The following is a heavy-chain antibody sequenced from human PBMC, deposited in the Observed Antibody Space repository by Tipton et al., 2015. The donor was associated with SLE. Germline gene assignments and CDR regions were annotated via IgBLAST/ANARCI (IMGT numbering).Heavy chain of an antibody. V-gene: IGHV1-46*01. J-gene: IGHJ4*02. CDR2: INPGGGGT. CDR1: GYTFTAYY. CDR3: AREAPNTCYFDS. Sequence: QSGAEVKKPGASVKVSCKSSGYTFTAYYMHWVRQAPGQGLEWMGIINPGGGGTNYAQKFQGRVTMAMDTSTTTVYMELNSLRSDDTAVYYCAREAPNTCYFDSWGQGPLVTVSS. D-gene: IGHD2-8*01.